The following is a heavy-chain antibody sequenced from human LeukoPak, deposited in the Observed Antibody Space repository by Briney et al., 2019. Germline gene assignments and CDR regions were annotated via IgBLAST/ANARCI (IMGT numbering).Heavy chain of an antibody. CDR2: INPKSGGT. Sequence: ASVKVSCKASGYTFTDYYMHWIRQAPGQGLEWMGWINPKSGGTHSAQKFQGRVTMTRDTSISTAYMELSRLTSDDTALYYCTRDGAFDIWGQGTMVTVSS. CDR3: TRDGAFDI. V-gene: IGHV1-2*02. CDR1: GYTFTDYY. J-gene: IGHJ3*02.